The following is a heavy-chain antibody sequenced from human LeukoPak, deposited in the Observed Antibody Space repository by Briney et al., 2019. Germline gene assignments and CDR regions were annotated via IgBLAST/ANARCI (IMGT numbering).Heavy chain of an antibody. Sequence: GSLRLSCAASGFTFSSYGMHWVRQAPGKGLEWVAFIRYDGSNKYYADSVKGRFTISRDNAKNSLYLQMNSLRAEDTAVYYCARGRGLPGPLDYWGQGTLVTVSS. V-gene: IGHV3-30*02. CDR3: ARGRGLPGPLDY. D-gene: IGHD3-10*01. CDR2: IRYDGSNK. CDR1: GFTFSSYG. J-gene: IGHJ4*02.